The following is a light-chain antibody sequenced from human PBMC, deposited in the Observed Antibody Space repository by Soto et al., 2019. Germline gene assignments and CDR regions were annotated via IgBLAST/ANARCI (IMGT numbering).Light chain of an antibody. CDR3: QHYDHLPIT. Sequence: DIQMTPSPSSLSASVGDRVTITRQASQDSTNYVKWYQQKRGKAPRLLLYDAFSLETGVPSSFSGSGSRTDFTLTISILQPEDVATYYCQHYDHLPITFGQGTRLEIK. J-gene: IGKJ5*01. V-gene: IGKV1-33*01. CDR1: QDSTNY. CDR2: DAF.